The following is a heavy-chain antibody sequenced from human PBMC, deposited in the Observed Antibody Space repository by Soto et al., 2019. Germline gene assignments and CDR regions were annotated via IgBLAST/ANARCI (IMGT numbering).Heavy chain of an antibody. CDR2: IYYSGST. V-gene: IGHV4-59*08. CDR3: ARPSELYGVDAFDI. J-gene: IGHJ3*02. Sequence: SETLPLTCTVAGGSISTYYWSWIRQPPGKGLEWIGYIYYSGSTNYNPSLKSRVTISVDTSKNQFSLKLSSVTAADTAVYYCARPSELYGVDAFDIWGQGTMVTVS. CDR1: GGSISTYY. D-gene: IGHD1-26*01.